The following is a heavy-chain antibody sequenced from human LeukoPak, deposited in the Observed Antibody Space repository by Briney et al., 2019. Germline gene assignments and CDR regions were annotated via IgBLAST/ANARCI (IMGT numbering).Heavy chain of an antibody. Sequence: GGSLRLSCAASGFTFSSYDMSWVRQAPGKGLEWVSYISRSSSIIYYADSVKGRFTISRDNAKNSLYLQMNSLRGEDTAVYYCARDRYDSSHYYHYWGQGTLVTVSA. CDR2: ISRSSSII. CDR3: ARDRYDSSHYYHY. CDR1: GFTFSSYD. D-gene: IGHD3-22*01. V-gene: IGHV3-48*04. J-gene: IGHJ4*02.